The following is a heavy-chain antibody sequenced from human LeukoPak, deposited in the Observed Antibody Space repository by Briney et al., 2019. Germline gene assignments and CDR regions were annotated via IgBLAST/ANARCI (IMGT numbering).Heavy chain of an antibody. D-gene: IGHD4-23*01. CDR2: ISYDGSNK. CDR1: GFTFSSSV. J-gene: IGHJ4*02. Sequence: GGSLRLSCAASGFTFSSSVMHWVRQAPGKGLEWVAVISYDGSNKYYADSVKGRFTISRDNSKNTLYLQMNSLRAEDTAVYYCAKNRYSGGNSGAIGYWGQGTLVTVSS. V-gene: IGHV3-30*18. CDR3: AKNRYSGGNSGAIGY.